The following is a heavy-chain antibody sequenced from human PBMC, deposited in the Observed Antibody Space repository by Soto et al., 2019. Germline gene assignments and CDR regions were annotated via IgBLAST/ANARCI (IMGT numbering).Heavy chain of an antibody. CDR1: GLTFSSYA. D-gene: IGHD3-16*02. J-gene: IGHJ4*02. CDR2: ISGSGGST. CDR3: AKDFITFGGVIVPLGY. V-gene: IGHV3-23*01. Sequence: GGSLRLSCAASGLTFSSYAMSWVLQAPGKGLEWVSAISGSGGSTYYADSVKGRFTISRDNSKNTLYLQMNSLRAEDTAVYYCAKDFITFGGVIVPLGYWGQGTLVTVSS.